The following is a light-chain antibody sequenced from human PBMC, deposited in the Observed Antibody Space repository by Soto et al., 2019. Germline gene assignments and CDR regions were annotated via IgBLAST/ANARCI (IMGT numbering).Light chain of an antibody. Sequence: DIQMTQSPSSLSASVGDRVTITCRASQNINNYLSWYQHKPGKAPKFLIYVASTLQSGVPSRFSVSGSGTDFTLTISSLQPEDFATYFCQQTYSSPYTFGPGTKVEIK. CDR3: QQTYSSPYT. V-gene: IGKV1-39*01. J-gene: IGKJ2*01. CDR2: VAS. CDR1: QNINNY.